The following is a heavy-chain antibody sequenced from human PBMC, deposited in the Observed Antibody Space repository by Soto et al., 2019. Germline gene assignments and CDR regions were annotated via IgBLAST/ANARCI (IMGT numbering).Heavy chain of an antibody. CDR2: IIPMFSAP. V-gene: IGHV1-69*01. D-gene: IGHD3-22*01. J-gene: IGHJ4*02. Sequence: QVQLVQSGAEVKRPGSSVKVSCRASGYTFSSHAITWVRQAPGQGLEWMGGIIPMFSAPNYAQKFQGRVTITADESTSTAYMEVTRPTSEDTAVYFFARFAGSSGYIDYWGQGALVTVSS. CDR1: GYTFSSHA. CDR3: ARFAGSSGYIDY.